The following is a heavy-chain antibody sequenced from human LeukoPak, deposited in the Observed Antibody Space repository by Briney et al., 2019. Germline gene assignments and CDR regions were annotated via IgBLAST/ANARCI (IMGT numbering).Heavy chain of an antibody. Sequence: GASVKVSCKASGYTFTSYYMHWVRQAPGQGLEWMGIINPSGGSTSYAQKLQGRVTMTRDTSTSTVYMELSSPRSEDTAVYYCARDLGFGSGWYPVGYWGQGTLVTVSS. CDR1: GYTFTSYY. J-gene: IGHJ4*02. CDR2: INPSGGST. CDR3: ARDLGFGSGWYPVGY. V-gene: IGHV1-46*01. D-gene: IGHD6-19*01.